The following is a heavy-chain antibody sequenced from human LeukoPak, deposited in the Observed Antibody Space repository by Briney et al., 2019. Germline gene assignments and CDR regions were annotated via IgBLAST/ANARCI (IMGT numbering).Heavy chain of an antibody. CDR1: GFTFSSYW. D-gene: IGHD1-26*01. CDR2: IKQDGSEK. J-gene: IGHJ4*02. CDR3: AREDWLRTLYSGSYDY. V-gene: IGHV3-7*01. Sequence: GGSLRLSCAASGFTFSSYWMSWVRQAPGKGLEWVANIKQDGSEKYYVDSVKGRFTISRDNAKNSLYLQMNSLRAEDTAVYYCAREDWLRTLYSGSYDYWGQGTLVTVSS.